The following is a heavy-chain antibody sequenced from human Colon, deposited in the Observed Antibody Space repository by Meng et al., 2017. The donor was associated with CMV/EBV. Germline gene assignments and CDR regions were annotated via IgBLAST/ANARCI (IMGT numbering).Heavy chain of an antibody. CDR2: IKEDGRGQ. CDR3: VRYENLQHGMDV. Sequence: GGSLRLSCATSGFTFSSYTMHWVRQAPGKGLEWVANIKEDGRGQWYVDSVKGRFTISRDNARKSLYLQMNSLRAEDTAVYYCVRYENLQHGMDVWGQGTTVTVSS. J-gene: IGHJ6*02. CDR1: GFTFSSYT. V-gene: IGHV3-7*01. D-gene: IGHD1-1*01.